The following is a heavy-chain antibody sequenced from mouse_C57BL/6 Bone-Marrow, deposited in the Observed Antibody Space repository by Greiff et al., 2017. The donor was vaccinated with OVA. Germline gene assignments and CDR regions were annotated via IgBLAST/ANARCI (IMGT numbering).Heavy chain of an antibody. V-gene: IGHV3-8*01. D-gene: IGHD2-5*01. CDR1: GYSITSDY. CDR3: ARSFYYSNYVFAY. CDR2: ISYSGST. J-gene: IGHJ3*01. Sequence: EVKLMESGPGLAKPSQTLSLTCSVPGYSITSDYWNWIRKFPGNKLEYMGYISYSGSTYYNPSLKSRISITRDTSKNQYYLQLNSVTTEDTATYYCARSFYYSNYVFAYWGQGTLVTVSA.